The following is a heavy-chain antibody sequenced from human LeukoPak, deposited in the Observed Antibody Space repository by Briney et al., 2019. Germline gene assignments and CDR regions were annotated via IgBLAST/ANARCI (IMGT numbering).Heavy chain of an antibody. CDR2: ITPDGIT. CDR1: QFRFPFSHYG. Sequence: GGSLTLSCVASQFRFPFSHYGMHWVRQAPGEGLVWVSRITPDGITTYADSVKGRFTISRDNAKNTLYLQMNSLRAEDTAVYYCVRDSDYSLYSWGQGTLVTVSS. V-gene: IGHV3-74*01. D-gene: IGHD4-11*01. CDR3: VRDSDYSLYS. J-gene: IGHJ4*02.